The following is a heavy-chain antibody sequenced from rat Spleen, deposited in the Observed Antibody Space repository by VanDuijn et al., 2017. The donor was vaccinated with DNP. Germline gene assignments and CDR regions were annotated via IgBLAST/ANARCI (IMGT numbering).Heavy chain of an antibody. CDR1: GFTFSDYY. D-gene: IGHD1-3*01. CDR3: ARANNGSPYYFGY. J-gene: IGHJ2*01. V-gene: IGHV5S11*01. Sequence: VQLVESGGGLVQPGRSLKLSCEASGFTFSDYYMAWVRQAPAKGLEWVAYISTGGGNTDYRDSVKGRFTICRDKAKHTQDLQMDIRGSEETATYCCARANNGSPYYFGYWGQVVMVTVSS. CDR2: ISTGGGNT.